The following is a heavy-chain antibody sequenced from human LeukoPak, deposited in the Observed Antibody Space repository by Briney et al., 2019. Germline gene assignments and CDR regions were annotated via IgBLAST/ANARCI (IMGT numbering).Heavy chain of an antibody. CDR2: IILIFGIA. CDR1: VGTFSSYA. D-gene: IGHD3-22*01. J-gene: IGHJ3*02. V-gene: IGHV1-69*04. CDR3: ARARDYYDSSGYYPDDAFDI. Sequence: SVTVSCKASVGTFSSYAISWVRQAPGPGLEWMGRIILIFGIANYAQKFQGRVTITADKSPSTAYMELSSLRSEDTAVYYCARARDYYDSSGYYPDDAFDIWGQGTMVTVSS.